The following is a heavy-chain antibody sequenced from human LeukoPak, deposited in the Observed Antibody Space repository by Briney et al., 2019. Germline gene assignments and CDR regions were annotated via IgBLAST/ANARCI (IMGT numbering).Heavy chain of an antibody. CDR2: ISASGGTT. CDR3: AKDSNYYDSSGYYFRLALYYFDY. Sequence: GGSLRLSCAASGFTFSSHTITWVRQAPGKGLEWVSAISASGGTTYDADSVKGRFTISRDNSKNTLYLQMNSLRAEDTAVYYCAKDSNYYDSSGYYFRLALYYFDYWGQGTLVTVSS. CDR1: GFTFSSHT. J-gene: IGHJ4*02. D-gene: IGHD3-22*01. V-gene: IGHV3-23*01.